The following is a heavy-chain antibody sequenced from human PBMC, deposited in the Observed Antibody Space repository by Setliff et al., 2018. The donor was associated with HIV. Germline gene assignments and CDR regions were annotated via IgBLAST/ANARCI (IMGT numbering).Heavy chain of an antibody. Sequence: GASVKVSCKASGFTLISYHMHWVRQAPGRGLEWMTMITPTDDITTYAQKFQGRVTMTRDTSTSTVYMQLSSLRSEDTAVYYCARDCGGDYSCSYYYGMDVWGHGTTVTVSS. CDR3: ARDCGGDYSCSYYYGMDV. V-gene: IGHV1-46*01. J-gene: IGHJ6*02. D-gene: IGHD2-21*02. CDR1: GFTLISYH. CDR2: ITPTDDIT.